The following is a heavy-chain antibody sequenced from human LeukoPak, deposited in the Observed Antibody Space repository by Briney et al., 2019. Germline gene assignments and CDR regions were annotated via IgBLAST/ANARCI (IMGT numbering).Heavy chain of an antibody. CDR1: GFTFRSYE. Sequence: GGSLRLSCEDPGFTFRSYEMNWVRQAPGKGLEWIAYLSSSGSAFSYADSVKGRFTIARDNAKNSVYLEMNSLRAEDTAVYYCATLPWGTAVAGDYRGQGTLVTVSS. CDR3: ATLPWGTAVAGDY. V-gene: IGHV3-48*03. J-gene: IGHJ4*02. D-gene: IGHD6-19*01. CDR2: LSSSGSAF.